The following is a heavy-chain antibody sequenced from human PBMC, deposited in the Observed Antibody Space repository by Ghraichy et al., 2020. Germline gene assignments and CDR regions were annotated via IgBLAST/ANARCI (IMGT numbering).Heavy chain of an antibody. Sequence: SETLSLTCTVSGYSITSGYYWGWIRQPPGKGLEWIGSIYHSGSTYYSPSLKSRVTISVDTSKNQFSLNLSSVTAADTAVYHCARVGGSDLLYFDYWGQGTLVTVSS. CDR2: IYHSGST. J-gene: IGHJ4*02. CDR1: GYSITSGYY. V-gene: IGHV4-38-2*02. CDR3: ARVGGSDLLYFDY. D-gene: IGHD2-21*01.